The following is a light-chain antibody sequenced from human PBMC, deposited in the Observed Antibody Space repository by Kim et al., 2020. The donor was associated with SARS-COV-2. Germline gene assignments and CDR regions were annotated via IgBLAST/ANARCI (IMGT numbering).Light chain of an antibody. Sequence: SSSVGTRVSITCRARLASGVSLAWFQQKPGKAPKSLIYAASSLQSGVSSQFSGHGSGTDFALTISSLQPEDSATYYCLQYITYPYTFGPGTKLEI. CDR3: LQYITYPYT. J-gene: IGKJ2*01. CDR2: AAS. V-gene: IGKV1-16*02. CDR1: LASGVS.